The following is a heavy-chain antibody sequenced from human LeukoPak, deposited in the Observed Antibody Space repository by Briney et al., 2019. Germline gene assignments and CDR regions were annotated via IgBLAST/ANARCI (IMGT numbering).Heavy chain of an antibody. J-gene: IGHJ4*02. Sequence: SETLSLTCAVYGGSFSGYYWSWIRQPPGKGLEWIGEINHSGSTNYNPSLKSRVTISVDTSKNQFSLKLSSVTAADTAVYYCARGSREYDYVWGSYRYGVFDYWGQGTLVTVSS. V-gene: IGHV4-34*01. CDR2: INHSGST. CDR1: GGSFSGYY. CDR3: ARGSREYDYVWGSYRYGVFDY. D-gene: IGHD3-16*02.